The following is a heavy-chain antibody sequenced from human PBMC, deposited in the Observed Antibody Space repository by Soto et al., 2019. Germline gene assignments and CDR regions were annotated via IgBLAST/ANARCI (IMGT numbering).Heavy chain of an antibody. Sequence: GGSLRLSCAASGFTFSSYSMNWVRQAPGKGLEWVSSISSSSSYIYYADSVKGRFTISRDNAKNSLYLQMNSLRAEDTAVYYCASPSRSDIVVVPALYDAFDIWGQGTMVTVSS. CDR3: ASPSRSDIVVVPALYDAFDI. J-gene: IGHJ3*02. CDR2: ISSSSSYI. CDR1: GFTFSSYS. V-gene: IGHV3-21*01. D-gene: IGHD2-2*01.